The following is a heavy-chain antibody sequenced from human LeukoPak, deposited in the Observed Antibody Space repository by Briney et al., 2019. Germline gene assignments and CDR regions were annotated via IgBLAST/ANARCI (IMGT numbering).Heavy chain of an antibody. D-gene: IGHD3-22*01. CDR3: ARASYSYDINGWVPFDY. J-gene: IGHJ4*02. CDR1: GNSISSGDNY. V-gene: IGHV4-61*02. CDR2: IYTSGST. Sequence: PSQTLSLTCTVSGNSISSGDNYWSWLRQPAGKGLEWIGRIYTSGSTNYNPSLKSRVTISGDTSKNQFSLRLSSVTAADTAVYYCARASYSYDINGWVPFDYWGQGTLVTVSS.